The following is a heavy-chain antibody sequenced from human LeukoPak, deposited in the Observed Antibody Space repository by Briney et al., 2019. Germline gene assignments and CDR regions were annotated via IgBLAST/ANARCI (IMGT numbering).Heavy chain of an antibody. CDR1: EFTFSTYW. CDR2: IKQDGSEK. J-gene: IGHJ6*04. V-gene: IGHV3-7*01. CDR3: ARRAENYHLWSGSNV. Sequence: PGGSLRLSCAASEFTFSTYWMSWVRQAPGKGLEWVASIKQDGSEKYYVDSVKGRFTISRDNAKNSVYLQMNSLRAEDMAVYYCARRAENYHLWSGSNVWGKGPTVPVSS. D-gene: IGHD3-3*01.